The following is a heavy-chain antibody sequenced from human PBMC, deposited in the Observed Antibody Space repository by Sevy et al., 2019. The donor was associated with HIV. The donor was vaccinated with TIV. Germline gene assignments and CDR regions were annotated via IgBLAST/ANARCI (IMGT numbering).Heavy chain of an antibody. V-gene: IGHV3-30*02. D-gene: IGHD6-13*01. CDR3: AKDPDRSSSWYDY. CDR1: GFTFSTYG. J-gene: IGHJ4*02. CDR2: IRYDGSNK. Sequence: GGCLRLSCAASGFTFSTYGMHWVRQAPGKGLEWVAFIRYDGSNKYYPDSVKVRFTISRDNSKNTLYLQMNSLRPEDTHAYYCAKDPDRSSSWYDYWGQGTLVTVSS.